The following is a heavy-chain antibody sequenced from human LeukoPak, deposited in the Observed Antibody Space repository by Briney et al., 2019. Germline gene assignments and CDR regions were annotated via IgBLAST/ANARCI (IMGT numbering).Heavy chain of an antibody. J-gene: IGHJ4*02. D-gene: IGHD4-11*01. Sequence: GGSLRLPCAASGFTFSHYGFHWVRQAPGKGLEWVAVIWSDGSNKYYGDSVKGRFIIYRDDSQNTVYLQMNSLRAEDTAVYYCAKDAQRGFDYSNSLEYWGQGSLVTVSS. CDR1: GFTFSHYG. CDR2: IWSDGSNK. CDR3: AKDAQRGFDYSNSLEY. V-gene: IGHV3-33*03.